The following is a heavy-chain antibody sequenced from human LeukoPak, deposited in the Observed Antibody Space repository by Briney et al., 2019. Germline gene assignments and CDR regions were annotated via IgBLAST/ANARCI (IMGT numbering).Heavy chain of an antibody. D-gene: IGHD2-2*02. CDR1: GFTFSSYG. CDR2: IRYDGSNK. V-gene: IGHV3-30*02. CDR3: AKARCSSTSCYMSYMDV. J-gene: IGHJ6*03. Sequence: GGSLRLSCAASGFTFSSYGMHWVRQAPGKGLKWVAFIRYDGSNKYYADSVKGRFTISRDNSKNTLYLQMNSLRAEDTAVYYCAKARCSSTSCYMSYMDVWGKGTTVTISS.